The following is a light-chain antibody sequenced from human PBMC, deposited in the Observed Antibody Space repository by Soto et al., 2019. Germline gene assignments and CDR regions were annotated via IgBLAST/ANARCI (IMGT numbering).Light chain of an antibody. J-gene: IGLJ2*01. V-gene: IGLV1-47*01. Sequence: QSVLTQPPSASGTPGQRVTISCSGSSSNIGSNYVYWYQQLPGTAPKLLIYRNNQRPSGVPDRFSGSKSGTSASLAISGLRSEEEADYDCAAWDDSLSGRVVFGGGTKLTVL. CDR1: SSNIGSNY. CDR2: RNN. CDR3: AAWDDSLSGRVV.